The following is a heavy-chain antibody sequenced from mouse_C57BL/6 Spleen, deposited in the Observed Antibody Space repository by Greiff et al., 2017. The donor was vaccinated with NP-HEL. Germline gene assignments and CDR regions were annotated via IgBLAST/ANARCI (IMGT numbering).Heavy chain of an antibody. CDR2: IRNKANNHAT. CDR1: GFTFSDAW. CDR3: TRTVVATRFDY. J-gene: IGHJ2*01. D-gene: IGHD1-1*01. V-gene: IGHV6-6*01. Sequence: EVMLVESGGGLVQPGGSMKLSCAASGFTFSDAWMDWVRQSPEKGLEWVAEIRNKANNHATYYAESVKGRFTISRDDSKSSVYLQMNSLRAEDTGIYYCTRTVVATRFDYWGQGTTLTVSS.